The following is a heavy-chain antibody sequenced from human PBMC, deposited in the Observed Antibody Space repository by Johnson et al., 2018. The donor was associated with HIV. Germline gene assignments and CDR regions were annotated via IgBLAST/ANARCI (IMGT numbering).Heavy chain of an antibody. CDR3: ARDRGAFDI. Sequence: QVQLVESGGGVVQPGRSLRLSCAASGFSFNSYPMHWVRQAPGKGLEWVAFIRYDGGYKYYADSVKGRFTISRDSSKNTLYLQMNSLRAEDTAVYYCARDRGAFDIWGQGTMVTVSS. CDR1: GFSFNSYP. V-gene: IGHV3-30*02. CDR2: IRYDGGYK. J-gene: IGHJ3*02.